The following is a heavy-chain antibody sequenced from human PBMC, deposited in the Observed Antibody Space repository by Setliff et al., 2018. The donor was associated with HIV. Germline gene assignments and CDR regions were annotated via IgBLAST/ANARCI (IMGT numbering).Heavy chain of an antibody. CDR3: ARHAPRNHDLAGVFCPYYMDV. J-gene: IGHJ6*03. CDR1: GGSISSFY. V-gene: IGHV4-59*08. D-gene: IGHD3-3*01. Sequence: SETLSLTCTVSGGSISSFYWSWIRQPPGKGLEWTGFIYYSGSTSYNPSLKSRVTISVDTSKTQFSLKLSSVTAADTAVYYCARHAPRNHDLAGVFCPYYMDVWGKGTTVTVSS. CDR2: IYYSGST.